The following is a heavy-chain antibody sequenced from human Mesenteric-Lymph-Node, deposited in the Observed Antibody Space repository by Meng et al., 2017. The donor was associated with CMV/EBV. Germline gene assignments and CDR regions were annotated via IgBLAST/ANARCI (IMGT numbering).Heavy chain of an antibody. CDR2: IRYDGSNK. CDR1: GFTFSSYG. J-gene: IGHJ4*02. D-gene: IGHD6-6*01. CDR3: AKDGVYSSSSKIDY. V-gene: IGHV3-30*02. Sequence: GESLKISCAISGFTFSSYGMHWVRQAPGKGLEWVAFIRYDGSNKYYADSVKGRFTISRDNSKNTLYLQMNSLRAEDTAVYYCAKDGVYSSSSKIDYWGQGTLVTVSS.